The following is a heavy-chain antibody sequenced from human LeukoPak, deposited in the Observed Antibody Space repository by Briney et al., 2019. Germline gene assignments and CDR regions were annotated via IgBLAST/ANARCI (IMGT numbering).Heavy chain of an antibody. V-gene: IGHV3-23*01. D-gene: IGHD3-16*01. Sequence: GGSLRLSCAASGFTFSTYAMSWVRQAPGKGLEWVSGLSPSGGNPIYADSVKGRFTISRDNSENTMFLQMNSLRAEDTAVYYCAKDGSPMITFGGVNDIWGQGTMVTVSS. CDR2: LSPSGGNP. CDR3: AKDGSPMITFGGVNDI. J-gene: IGHJ3*02. CDR1: GFTFSTYA.